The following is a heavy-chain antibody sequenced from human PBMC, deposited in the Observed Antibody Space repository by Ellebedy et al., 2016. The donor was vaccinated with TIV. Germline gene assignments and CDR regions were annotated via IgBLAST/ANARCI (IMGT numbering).Heavy chain of an antibody. D-gene: IGHD6-13*01. J-gene: IGHJ4*02. CDR3: ARESSVGKDFDY. Sequence: ASVKVSCKSSGYTFTYHFIHWVRQAPGQGLEWVGIINTGDGGTSHAQKLQGRVTMTRDTATSTVYMEMNSLRSEDTAVYYCARESSVGKDFDYWGQGTLVTVSS. V-gene: IGHV1-46*04. CDR1: GYTFTYHF. CDR2: INTGDGGT.